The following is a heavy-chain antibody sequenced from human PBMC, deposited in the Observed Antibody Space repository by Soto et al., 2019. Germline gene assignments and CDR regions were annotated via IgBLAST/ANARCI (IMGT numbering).Heavy chain of an antibody. CDR1: GFTFSSYA. CDR3: AKAKGSIAARPYLDY. J-gene: IGHJ4*02. Sequence: GGSLRLSCVASGFTFSSYAMSWVRQAPGKGLEWVSAISGSGGSTYYADSVKGRFTISRDNSKNTLYLQMNSLRAEDTAVYYCAKAKGSIAARPYLDYWGQGTLVTVSS. CDR2: ISGSGGST. D-gene: IGHD6-6*01. V-gene: IGHV3-23*01.